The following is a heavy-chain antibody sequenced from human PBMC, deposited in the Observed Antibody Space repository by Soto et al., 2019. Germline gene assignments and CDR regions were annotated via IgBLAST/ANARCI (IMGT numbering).Heavy chain of an antibody. D-gene: IGHD1-1*01. J-gene: IGHJ6*02. V-gene: IGHV1-69*12. CDR1: GGTFSSYA. CDR3: ARHSGLERGHYYYGMDV. CDR2: ITPIFGTA. Sequence: QVQLVQSGAEVKKPGSSVKVSCKASGGTFSSYAISWVRQAPGQGLEWMGGITPIFGTANYAQKFQGRVTITADESTSTAYMELSSLRSEDTAVYYCARHSGLERGHYYYGMDVWGQGTTVTVSS.